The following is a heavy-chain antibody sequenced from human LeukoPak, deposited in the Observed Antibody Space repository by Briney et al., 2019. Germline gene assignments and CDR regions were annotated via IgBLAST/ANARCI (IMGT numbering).Heavy chain of an antibody. J-gene: IGHJ6*03. CDR3: ARTWYYDFWSGYLNYYYYMDV. D-gene: IGHD3-3*01. CDR2: MNPNSGNT. CDR1: GYTFTSYD. Sequence: ASVKVSCKASGYTFTSYDINWARQATGQGLEWMGWMNPNSGNTGYAQKFQGRVTMTRNTSISTAYMELSSLRSEDTAVYYCARTWYYDFWSGYLNYYYYMDVWGKGTTVTVSS. V-gene: IGHV1-8*01.